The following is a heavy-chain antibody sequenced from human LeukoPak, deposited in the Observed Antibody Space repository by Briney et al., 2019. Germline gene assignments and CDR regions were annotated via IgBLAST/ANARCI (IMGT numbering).Heavy chain of an antibody. D-gene: IGHD3-10*01. CDR3: ARDHSYYFGTQTSTLDV. CDR2: IYYTGSV. V-gene: IGHV4-31*03. CDR1: GASIGTGGFY. J-gene: IGHJ6*02. Sequence: SETLSLTCTISGASIGTGGFYWTWIRQPPGEGLEWIGYIYYTGSVDYNASLKSRLTISLDTSKNQFSLKLNSVTAADTAVYYCARDHSYYFGTQTSTLDVWGQGTAVTVSS.